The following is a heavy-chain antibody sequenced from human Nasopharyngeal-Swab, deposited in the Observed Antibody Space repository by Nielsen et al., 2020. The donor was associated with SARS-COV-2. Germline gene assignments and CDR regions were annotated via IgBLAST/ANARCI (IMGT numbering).Heavy chain of an antibody. D-gene: IGHD3-9*01. CDR1: GFTFSDYY. CDR3: ASSATYYDILTGYNYYYYMDV. Sequence: EGSLRLSCAASGFTFSDYYMSWIRQAPGKGLEWVSYISSSGSTIYYADSVKGRFTISRDNAKNSLYLQMNSLRAEDTAVYYCASSATYYDILTGYNYYYYMDVWGKGTTVTVSS. J-gene: IGHJ6*03. V-gene: IGHV3-11*01. CDR2: ISSSGSTI.